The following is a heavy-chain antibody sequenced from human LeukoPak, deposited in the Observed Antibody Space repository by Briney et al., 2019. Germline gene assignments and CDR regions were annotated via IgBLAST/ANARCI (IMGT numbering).Heavy chain of an antibody. CDR2: IYYSGST. D-gene: IGHD5-12*01. CDR3: ARDSVESGYDSWWFDP. Sequence: SETLSLTCTVSGGSISSSSYYWGWIRQPPGKGLEWIGSIYYSGSTYYNPSLKSRVTISVDTSKNQFSLKLSSVTAADTAVYYCARDSVESGYDSWWFDPWGQGTLVTVSS. J-gene: IGHJ5*02. V-gene: IGHV4-39*07. CDR1: GGSISSSSYY.